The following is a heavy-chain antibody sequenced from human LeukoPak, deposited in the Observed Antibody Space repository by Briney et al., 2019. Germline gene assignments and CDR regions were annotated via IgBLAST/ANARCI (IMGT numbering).Heavy chain of an antibody. CDR2: INSDGSST. Sequence: GGSLRLSCAASGFTFSSYWMHWVRQAPGKGLVWVSRINSDGSSTSYTDSVKGRFTISRDNAESTVSLQMNSLRAEDTAVYYCARGDCTSSTCFADYWGQGTLVTVSS. D-gene: IGHD2-2*01. V-gene: IGHV3-74*01. J-gene: IGHJ4*02. CDR3: ARGDCTSSTCFADY. CDR1: GFTFSSYW.